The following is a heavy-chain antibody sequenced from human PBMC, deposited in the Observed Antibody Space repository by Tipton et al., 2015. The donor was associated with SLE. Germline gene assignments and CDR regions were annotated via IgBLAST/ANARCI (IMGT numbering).Heavy chain of an antibody. CDR2: IHNSGHT. V-gene: IGHV4-59*08. J-gene: IGHJ4*02. CDR1: GDFINNNY. Sequence: LRLSCAVSGDFINNNYWSWIRQSPGKGLEWIAYIHNSGHTNSNPSLKGRVFISLDTSKSQFSLKLTSVTVADTAVYYCARHGYSSTFYAEFDYWGRGLLVTVFS. D-gene: IGHD5-12*01. CDR3: ARHGYSSTFYAEFDY.